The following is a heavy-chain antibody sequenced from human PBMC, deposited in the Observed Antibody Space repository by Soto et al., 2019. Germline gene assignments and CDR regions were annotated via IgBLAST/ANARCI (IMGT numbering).Heavy chain of an antibody. J-gene: IGHJ6*04. CDR3: AKDRVLRYFDLPDV. V-gene: IGHV3-23*01. D-gene: IGHD3-9*01. CDR2: ISGSGGST. Sequence: EVQLLESGGGLVQPGGSLRLSCAASGFTFSSYAMSWVRQAPGKGLEWVSAISGSGGSTYYADSVKGRFTISRDNSKNTLYLRTTSLRAEDTAVYYCAKDRVLRYFDLPDVWGKGTTVTVSS. CDR1: GFTFSSYA.